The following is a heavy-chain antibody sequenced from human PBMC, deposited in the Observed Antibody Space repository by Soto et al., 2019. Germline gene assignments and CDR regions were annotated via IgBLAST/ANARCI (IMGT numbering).Heavy chain of an antibody. V-gene: IGHV1-69*08. CDR3: ARDGDYYGSGSYFPDY. CDR1: GGTFSSYT. J-gene: IGHJ4*02. Sequence: QVQLVQSGAEVKKPGSSVKVSCKASGGTFSSYTISWVRQAPGQGLEWMGRIIPILGIANYAQKCQGRVTITADKCTSTAYMELSSLRSEDTAVYYCARDGDYYGSGSYFPDYWGQGTLVTVSS. CDR2: IIPILGIA. D-gene: IGHD3-10*01.